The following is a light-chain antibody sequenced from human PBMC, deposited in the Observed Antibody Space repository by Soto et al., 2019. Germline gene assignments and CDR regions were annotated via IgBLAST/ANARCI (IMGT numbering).Light chain of an antibody. Sequence: QSALIQPASVSGSPGQSITISCTGTSRDVGGSNYVSWYQHHPHRAPKLLIYEVSNRPSGVSNRFSGSKSGNTASLTISGLQAEDEADYYCSSYTSSSTYVFGTGTKLTVL. CDR3: SSYTSSSTYV. CDR1: SRDVGGSNY. J-gene: IGLJ1*01. CDR2: EVS. V-gene: IGLV2-14*01.